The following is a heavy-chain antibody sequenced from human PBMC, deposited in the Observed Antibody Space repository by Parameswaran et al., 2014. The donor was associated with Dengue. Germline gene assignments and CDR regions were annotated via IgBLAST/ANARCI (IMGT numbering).Heavy chain of an antibody. CDR3: TTGLIAYYYGSGSYSEGYYYGMDV. V-gene: IGHV3-15*01. J-gene: IGHJ6*02. Sequence: RWIRQPPGKGLEWVGRIKSKTDGGTTDYAAPVKGRFTISRDDSKNTLYLQMNSLKTEDTAVYYCTTGLIAYYYGSGSYSEGYYYGMDVWGQGTTVTVSS. D-gene: IGHD3-10*01. CDR2: IKSKTDGGTT.